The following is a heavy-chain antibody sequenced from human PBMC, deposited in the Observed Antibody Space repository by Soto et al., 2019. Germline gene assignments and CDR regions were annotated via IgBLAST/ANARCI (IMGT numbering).Heavy chain of an antibody. CDR3: ACIWGYSYGRPNNYFDY. Sequence: GGSLRLSCAASGFTFSSYWMHWVRQAPGKGLVWVSRINSDGSSTSYADSVKGRFTISRDNAKNTLYLQMNSLRAEDTAVYYCACIWGYSYGRPNNYFDYWGQGTLVTVSS. V-gene: IGHV3-74*01. D-gene: IGHD5-18*01. CDR2: INSDGSST. CDR1: GFTFSSYW. J-gene: IGHJ4*02.